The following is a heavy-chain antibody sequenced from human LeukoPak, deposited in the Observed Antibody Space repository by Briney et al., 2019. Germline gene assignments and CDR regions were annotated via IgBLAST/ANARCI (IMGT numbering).Heavy chain of an antibody. CDR1: GFTFSSYW. Sequence: GGSLRLSCAASGFTFSSYWMHWVRQAPGKGLVWVSRINSDGSSTSYADSVKGRFTISRDNAKNTLYLKMNSLRAEDTAVYYCARGGVIAAAPFDYWGQGTLVTVSS. D-gene: IGHD6-13*01. V-gene: IGHV3-74*01. J-gene: IGHJ4*02. CDR3: ARGGVIAAAPFDY. CDR2: INSDGSST.